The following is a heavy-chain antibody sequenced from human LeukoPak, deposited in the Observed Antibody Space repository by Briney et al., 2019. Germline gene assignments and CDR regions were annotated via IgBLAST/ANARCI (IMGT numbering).Heavy chain of an antibody. J-gene: IGHJ4*02. CDR3: ATSRVFDH. CDR1: RFSFSAYP. CDR2: ISASGDVT. Sequence: GGSLRLSCAASRFSFSAYPMGWVRRAPGKGLEWVSGISASGDVTFHADPVKGRFTISRDNSKNTLYLQMNSLRAEDTAKYYCATSRVFDHWGQGTLVTVSS. V-gene: IGHV3-23*01.